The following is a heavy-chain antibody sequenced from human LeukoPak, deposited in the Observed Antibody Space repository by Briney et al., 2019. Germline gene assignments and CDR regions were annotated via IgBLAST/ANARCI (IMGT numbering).Heavy chain of an antibody. CDR2: INPNSGGT. Sequence: GASVKISCKASGYTFTAYYMHWVRQAPGQGLEWLGWINPNSGGTNYAQKFQGRVTMTGDTAISTAYMELSRLGSDDTAVYYCARENFFGSGRYYIYWGQGTLVTVSS. CDR3: ARENFFGSGRYYIY. D-gene: IGHD3-10*01. V-gene: IGHV1-2*02. CDR1: GYTFTAYY. J-gene: IGHJ4*02.